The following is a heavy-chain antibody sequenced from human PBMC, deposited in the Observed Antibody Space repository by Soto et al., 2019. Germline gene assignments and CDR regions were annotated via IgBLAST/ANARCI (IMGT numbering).Heavy chain of an antibody. Sequence: QVQLRESGPGLVKPSETLSLTCSVSSGSISSYYWSWIRQPPGKGLEWIGYVYYSGSTNYNPSLKSRVTISIDTSKNQFSVRLSSVTAADTAVYYCAAVHFWSGVSYNEIKWFDPWGQGTLVTVSS. CDR3: AAVHFWSGVSYNEIKWFDP. CDR2: VYYSGST. D-gene: IGHD3-3*02. J-gene: IGHJ5*02. V-gene: IGHV4-59*01. CDR1: SGSISSYY.